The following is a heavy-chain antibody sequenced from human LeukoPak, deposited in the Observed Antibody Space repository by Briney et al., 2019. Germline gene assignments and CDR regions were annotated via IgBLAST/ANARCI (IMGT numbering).Heavy chain of an antibody. Sequence: GGSLRLSCAASGFTFSSYAMHWVRQAPGKGLEWVAVISYDGSNKYYADSVKGRFTISRDNSKNTLYLQMNSLRAEDTAVYYRARPLIEGFWSGYYGYWGQGTLVTVSS. D-gene: IGHD3-3*01. CDR2: ISYDGSNK. J-gene: IGHJ4*02. V-gene: IGHV3-30-3*01. CDR1: GFTFSSYA. CDR3: ARPLIEGFWSGYYGY.